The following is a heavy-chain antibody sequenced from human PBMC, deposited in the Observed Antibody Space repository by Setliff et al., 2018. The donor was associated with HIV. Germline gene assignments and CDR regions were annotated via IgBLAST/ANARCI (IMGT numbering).Heavy chain of an antibody. D-gene: IGHD3-9*01. CDR2: IFYSGST. V-gene: IGHV4-39*07. J-gene: IGHJ4*02. Sequence: SETLSLTCSVSGASIRGSDFYWGWIRQSPGRRPEWIGDIFYSGSTSYNPSLRSRVTMSLDTSTNQFSLDLNSVTAADTAVYYCARYVSDWFYIDSWGQGTLVTVSS. CDR3: ARYVSDWFYIDS. CDR1: GASIRGSDFY.